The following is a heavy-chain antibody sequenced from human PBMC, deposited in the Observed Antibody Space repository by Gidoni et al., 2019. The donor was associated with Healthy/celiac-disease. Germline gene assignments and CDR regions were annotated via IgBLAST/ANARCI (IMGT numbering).Heavy chain of an antibody. CDR3: ARDEIEDNWFDP. Sequence: EVQLVGSGGGLVKPGGSLRLSCAASGFTFSSYSMNWVRQAPGKGLEWVSSISSSSSYIYYADSVKGRFTISRDNAKNSLYLQMNSLRAEDTAVYYCARDEIEDNWFDPWGQGTLVTVSS. J-gene: IGHJ5*02. V-gene: IGHV3-21*01. CDR2: ISSSSSYI. CDR1: GFTFSSYS.